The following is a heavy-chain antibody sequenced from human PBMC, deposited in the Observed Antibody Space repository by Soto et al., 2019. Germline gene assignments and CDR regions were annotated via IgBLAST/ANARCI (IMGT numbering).Heavy chain of an antibody. CDR3: AFLGLPYFDWSPTPLYYMDV. CDR1: GGSFSGYY. CDR2: INHSGNT. V-gene: IGHV4-34*01. Sequence: SETLSLTCAVYGGSFSGYYWSWIRQPPGKGLEWIGEINHSGNTNYNPSLKSRVTISVDKSKNQFSLKLSSVTAADTAVYYCAFLGLPYFDWSPTPLYYMDVWGKGTTVTVSS. D-gene: IGHD3-9*01. J-gene: IGHJ6*03.